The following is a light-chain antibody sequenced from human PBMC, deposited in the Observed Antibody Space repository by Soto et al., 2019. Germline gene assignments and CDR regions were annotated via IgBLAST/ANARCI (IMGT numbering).Light chain of an antibody. CDR2: GAS. CDR1: QSVSTN. Sequence: EIEMTQSPATLSVSPGERATLSCRASQSVSTNLAWYQQKPGQAPSLVIYGASARATGIPARFSGGGSGTEFTLTISSLQSEDFAVYNCQHYNNRPFTFGQGTKVDIK. V-gene: IGKV3-15*01. J-gene: IGKJ2*01. CDR3: QHYNNRPFT.